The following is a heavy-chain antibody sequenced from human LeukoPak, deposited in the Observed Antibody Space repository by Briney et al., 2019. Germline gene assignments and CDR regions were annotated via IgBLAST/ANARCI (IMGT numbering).Heavy chain of an antibody. CDR3: ARDLVSYSSSWYYYYGMDV. V-gene: IGHV1-2*02. J-gene: IGHJ6*02. CDR2: INPNSGGS. D-gene: IGHD6-13*01. CDR1: GYTFTGYY. Sequence: GASVKVSCKASGYTFTGYYMHWVRQAPGQGLEWMGWINPNSGGSNNAQKFQGRVTMTRDTSISTAYMELGRLRSDDTAVYYCARDLVSYSSSWYYYYGMDVWGQGTTVTVSS.